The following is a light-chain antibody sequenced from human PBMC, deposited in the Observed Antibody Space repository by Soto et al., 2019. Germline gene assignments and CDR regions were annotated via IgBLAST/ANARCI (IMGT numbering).Light chain of an antibody. CDR3: QQYGSSPIT. J-gene: IGKJ5*01. CDR2: DAS. Sequence: EIVLTQSPATXXLXXXXRXXXPXXASQSVGSSYLAWYQQKPGLAPRLLIYDASNRATGIPDRFSGSGSGTDFTLTISRLEPEDFAVYYCQQYGSSPITFGQGTRLEIK. CDR1: QSVGSSY. V-gene: IGKV3D-20*01.